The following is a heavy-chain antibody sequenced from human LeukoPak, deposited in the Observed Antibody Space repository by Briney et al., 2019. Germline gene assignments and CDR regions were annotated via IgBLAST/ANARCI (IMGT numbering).Heavy chain of an antibody. CDR3: ARGVLWEPPDY. CDR2: IKQDGTEK. J-gene: IGHJ4*02. Sequence: GGSLRLSCAASGFTFSNYYMNWVRQAPGKGLGWVANIKQDGTEKYYVDSAKGRFTISRDNAKNSLYLQMNSLRAEDTAVYYCARGVLWEPPDYWGQGTLVTVSS. CDR1: GFTFSNYY. D-gene: IGHD1-14*01. V-gene: IGHV3-7*01.